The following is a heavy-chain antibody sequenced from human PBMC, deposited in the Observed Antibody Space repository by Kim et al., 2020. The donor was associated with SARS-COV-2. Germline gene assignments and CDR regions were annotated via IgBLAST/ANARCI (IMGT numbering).Heavy chain of an antibody. J-gene: IGHJ4*02. V-gene: IGHV3-23*01. Sequence: SGKGRFTMSRDNSQITLYLKMNSLRAEDTAVYYCAKLGGYSSSWSPDVDYWGQGTLVTVSS. CDR3: AKLGGYSSSWSPDVDY. D-gene: IGHD6-13*01.